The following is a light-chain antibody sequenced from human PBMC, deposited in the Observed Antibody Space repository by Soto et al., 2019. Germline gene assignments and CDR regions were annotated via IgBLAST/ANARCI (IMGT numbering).Light chain of an antibody. CDR1: QSVSSSY. J-gene: IGKJ5*01. CDR2: GAS. Sequence: EIVLTQSPGTLSLSPGERATLSCRASQSVSSSYLAWYQQKPGQAPRLLIYGASSRATGIPDRFSGSGSGTDFTLTISRLEPEDFALYYCQQYGPSLITFGQGTRLEIK. CDR3: QQYGPSLIT. V-gene: IGKV3-20*01.